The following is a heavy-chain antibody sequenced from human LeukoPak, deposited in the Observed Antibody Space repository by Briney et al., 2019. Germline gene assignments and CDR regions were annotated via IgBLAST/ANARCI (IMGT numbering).Heavy chain of an antibody. D-gene: IGHD6-6*01. CDR1: GGSISSHY. CDR2: IYYSGSN. CDR3: ARTAPPAARANWFDP. V-gene: IGHV4-59*11. Sequence: SETLSLTCTVSGGSISSHYWSWMRQPPGKGLEWIGYIYYSGSNNYNPSLKSRVTISVDTSKNQFSLKLSSVPAADTAVYYCARTAPPAARANWFDPWGQGTLVTVSS. J-gene: IGHJ5*02.